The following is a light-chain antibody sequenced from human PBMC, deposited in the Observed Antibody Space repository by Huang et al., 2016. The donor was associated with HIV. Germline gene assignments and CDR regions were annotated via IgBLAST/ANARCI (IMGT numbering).Light chain of an antibody. CDR2: GAS. V-gene: IGKV3-15*01. CDR3: QQYSSWPRT. J-gene: IGKJ2*01. CDR1: QSVSSN. Sequence: EIVMTQSPGTLSVSPGERATLSCRASQSVSSNFAWYQQKPGQAPRLLIYGASTRATEPGWDISGSGSGTEFTLTISSLQSEDFAVYYCQQYSSWPRTFGQGTKLEIK.